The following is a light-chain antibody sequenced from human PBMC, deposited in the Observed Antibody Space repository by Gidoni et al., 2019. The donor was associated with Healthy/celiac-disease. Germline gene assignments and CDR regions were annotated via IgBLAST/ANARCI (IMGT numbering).Light chain of an antibody. CDR1: QSLLHSNGYNY. V-gene: IGKV2-28*01. CDR2: LGS. J-gene: IGKJ1*01. Sequence: DIVMTQSPLSLPVTPGEPASISCRSSQSLLHSNGYNYLDWYLQKPGQSPQLLIYLGSNRASGAPDRFSGSGSGADFTLKISRVEAEYVGVYYCMQALQTPPTFGQGTKVEIK. CDR3: MQALQTPPT.